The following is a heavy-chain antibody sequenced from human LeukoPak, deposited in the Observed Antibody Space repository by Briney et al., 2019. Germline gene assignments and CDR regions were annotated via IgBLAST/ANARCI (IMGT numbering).Heavy chain of an antibody. CDR2: IYHSGST. CDR1: GYSISSGYY. Sequence: PSETLSLTCAVSGYSISSGYYWGWIRQPPGKGLEWIGSIYHSGSTYYNPSLKSRVTISVDTSKNQFSLKLSSVTAADTAVYYCAGNDGSGSPEDAFDIWGQGTMITVSS. D-gene: IGHD3-10*01. J-gene: IGHJ3*02. CDR3: AGNDGSGSPEDAFDI. V-gene: IGHV4-38-2*01.